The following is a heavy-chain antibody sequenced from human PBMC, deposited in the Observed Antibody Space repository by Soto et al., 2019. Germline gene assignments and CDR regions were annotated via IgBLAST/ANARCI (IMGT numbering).Heavy chain of an antibody. Sequence: GGSLRLSCAASGFTFSSYAMHWVRQAPGKGLEWVAVISYDGSNKYYADSVKGRFTISRDNSKNTLYLQMNSLRAEDTAVYYCARDSDPSGWYYFDYWGQGTLVTVSS. CDR1: GFTFSSYA. D-gene: IGHD6-19*01. CDR3: ARDSDPSGWYYFDY. J-gene: IGHJ4*02. V-gene: IGHV3-30-3*01. CDR2: ISYDGSNK.